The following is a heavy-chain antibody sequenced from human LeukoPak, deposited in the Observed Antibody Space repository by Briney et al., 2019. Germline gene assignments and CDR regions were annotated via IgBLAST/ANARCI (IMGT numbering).Heavy chain of an antibody. CDR1: GFTFSNYW. D-gene: IGHD3-3*01. CDR2: INTDGSST. J-gene: IGHJ4*02. V-gene: IGHV3-74*01. CDR3: VRLLDRDY. Sequence: GGSLRLSCAASGFTFSNYWMHWVPQAPGKGLVWVSRINTDGSSTNYADSVKGRFTISRDNARNTVYLQMNSLRAEDTAVYYCVRLLDRDYWGQGTLVTVSS.